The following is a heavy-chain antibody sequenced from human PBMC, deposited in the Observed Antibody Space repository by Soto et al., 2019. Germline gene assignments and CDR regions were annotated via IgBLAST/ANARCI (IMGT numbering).Heavy chain of an antibody. V-gene: IGHV2-5*02. D-gene: IGHD3-9*01. CDR1: GFSLSTSGVG. Sequence: QITLKESGPPLVRPTQTLTLTCAFSGFSLSTSGVGVGWIRQPPGKALEWLAVIYWDDSKHYSPSLRSRLTITKDTTKNLVVLTITNMDPMDTGTYYCVYKGPEDWPLDYWGQGTLVTVSS. CDR2: IYWDDSK. J-gene: IGHJ4*02. CDR3: VYKGPEDWPLDY.